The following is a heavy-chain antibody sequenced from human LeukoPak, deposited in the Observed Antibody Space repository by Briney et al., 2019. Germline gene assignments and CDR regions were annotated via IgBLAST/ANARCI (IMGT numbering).Heavy chain of an antibody. D-gene: IGHD2-2*01. V-gene: IGHV3-21*01. CDR1: GFTFSTFA. Sequence: GGSLRLSCAASGFTFSTFAMIWVRQPPGKGLEWVSSIFPSGGEIHYADSVRGRFTISRDNAKNSLYLQMNSLRAEDTAVYYRARVSGTMPSAFDIWGQGTMVTVSS. J-gene: IGHJ3*02. CDR3: ARVSGTMPSAFDI. CDR2: IFPSGGEI.